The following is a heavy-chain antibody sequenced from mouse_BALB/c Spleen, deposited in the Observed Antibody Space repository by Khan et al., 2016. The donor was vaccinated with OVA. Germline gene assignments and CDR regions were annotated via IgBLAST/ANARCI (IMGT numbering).Heavy chain of an antibody. Sequence: QVQLQQSGAELARPGASVKMSCKASGYTFTSHTMHWIKQRPGQGLEWIGYINPRSGYNQKLNDKATLTADISSSTAYMQLSSLTSEDSAVYYCARRTTEYALDYWGQGPQSPSPQ. CDR1: GYTFTSHT. CDR2: INPRSG. J-gene: IGHJ4*01. D-gene: IGHD2-14*01. CDR3: ARRTTEYALDY. V-gene: IGHV1-4*01.